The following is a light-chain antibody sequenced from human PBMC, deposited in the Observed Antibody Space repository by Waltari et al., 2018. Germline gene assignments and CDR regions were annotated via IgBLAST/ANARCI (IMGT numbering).Light chain of an antibody. Sequence: DIQMTQSPSSLSASVGDRVTISCQASRDIKNFLNWYQQKPGQAPKLLIYDTSNLEIGVPSRFSGRGSGTHFTFTINSLQPEDVATYYCQQYDDFPPYTLGQGTKVEIK. V-gene: IGKV1-33*01. CDR3: QQYDDFPPYT. CDR2: DTS. J-gene: IGKJ2*01. CDR1: RDIKNF.